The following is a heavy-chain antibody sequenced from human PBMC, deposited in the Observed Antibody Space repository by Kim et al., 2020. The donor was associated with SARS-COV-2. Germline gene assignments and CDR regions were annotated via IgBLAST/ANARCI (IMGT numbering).Heavy chain of an antibody. Sequence: GGSLRLSCAASGFTFTNYAMTWVRQAPGKGLEWVSDISGSGDSTYYADSVRGRFTISRDHPKSTLYLQMNSLKAEDTAVYYCARDNPYGDYESDAFDIWGQGTMVTVSS. V-gene: IGHV3-23*01. CDR3: ARDNPYGDYESDAFDI. J-gene: IGHJ3*02. CDR1: GFTFTNYA. CDR2: ISGSGDST. D-gene: IGHD4-17*01.